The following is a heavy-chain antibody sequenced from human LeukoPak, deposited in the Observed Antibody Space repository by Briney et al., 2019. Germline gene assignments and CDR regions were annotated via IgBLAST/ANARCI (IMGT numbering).Heavy chain of an antibody. CDR3: ARVWAYFDY. J-gene: IGHJ4*02. D-gene: IGHD1-26*01. CDR2: IYYSGST. Sequence: SETLSLTCTVSGGSISSSSYYWGWIRQPPGKGLEWIGSIYYSGSTYYNPSLKSRVTISVDTSKNQFSLKLSSVTAADTAVYYCARVWAYFDYWGQGTLVTVSS. CDR1: GGSISSSSYY. V-gene: IGHV4-39*07.